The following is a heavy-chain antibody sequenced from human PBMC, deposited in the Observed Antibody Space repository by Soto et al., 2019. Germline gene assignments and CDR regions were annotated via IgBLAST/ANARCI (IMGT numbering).Heavy chain of an antibody. V-gene: IGHV3-11*01. D-gene: IGHD3-22*01. J-gene: IGHJ4*02. CDR2: ISSSDNII. Sequence: GGSLRLSCSASGFIFSDYYMSWIRQAPGKGLEWISYISSSDNIIYYADSVKGRFTISRDNAKNSLYLQMNSLRAEDTAVYYCARDRGYYDSSGYFDYWGQGTLVTVSS. CDR1: GFIFSDYY. CDR3: ARDRGYYDSSGYFDY.